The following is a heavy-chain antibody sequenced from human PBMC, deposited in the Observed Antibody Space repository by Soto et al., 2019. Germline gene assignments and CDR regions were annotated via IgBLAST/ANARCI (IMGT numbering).Heavy chain of an antibody. J-gene: IGHJ4*02. CDR3: ATGLAHSSNYC. CDR2: IKSIADGGTT. Sequence: VGSLRLSCEASGFICTKAWMTWVRQAPGKGLEWVGRIKSIADGGTTDFAAPVKDRFTISRDDSKNTLYLQMNSLRTEDTAVYFCATGLAHSSNYCWGQGTLVTVSS. CDR1: GFICTKAW. D-gene: IGHD3-22*01. V-gene: IGHV3-15*07.